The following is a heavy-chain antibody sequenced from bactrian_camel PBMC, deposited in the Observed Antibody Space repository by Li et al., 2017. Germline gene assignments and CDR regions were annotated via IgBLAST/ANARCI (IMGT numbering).Heavy chain of an antibody. CDR1: GYTYKDYC. V-gene: IGHV3S1*01. CDR2: LYTKGDDSYDPNRT. J-gene: IGHJ6*01. D-gene: IGHD8*01. CDR3: AADKGKGDFGTCANWNTLELDDFNY. Sequence: VQLVESGGDSVDTGGSLTLTCVISGYTYKDYCMAWVRQKPGKGREVVAALYTKGDDSYDPNRTYYRDSVKGRFTISKDNAKNILYLQMNSLKSEDTAIYYCAADKGKGDFGTCANWNTLELDDFNYWGQGTQVTVS.